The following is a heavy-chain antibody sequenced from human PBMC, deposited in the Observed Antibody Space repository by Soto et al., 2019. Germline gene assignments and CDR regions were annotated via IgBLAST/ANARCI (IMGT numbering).Heavy chain of an antibody. D-gene: IGHD4-17*01. J-gene: IGHJ4*02. CDR1: GGTFSSYA. Sequence: ASVKVSCKASGGTFSSYAISWVRQAPGQGLEWMGGIIPIFGTANYAQKFQGRVTITADESTSTAYMELSSLRSEDTAVYYCARGIREVNTVTAVEFDYWGQGTRVTVSS. CDR2: IIPIFGTA. CDR3: ARGIREVNTVTAVEFDY. V-gene: IGHV1-69*13.